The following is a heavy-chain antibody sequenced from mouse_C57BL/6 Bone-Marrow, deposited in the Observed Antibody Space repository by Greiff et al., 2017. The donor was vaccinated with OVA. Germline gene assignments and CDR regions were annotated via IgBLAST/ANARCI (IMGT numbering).Heavy chain of an antibody. V-gene: IGHV1-54*01. Sequence: VQLQESGAELVRPGASVKVSCKASGYAFTNYLIEWVKQRPGQGLEWIGVINPGSGGTNYNEKFKGKATLTADKSSSTAYMQLSSLTSEDSAVYVCARAKGRQSRRLGYWGTGTTVTVSS. D-gene: IGHD3-2*02. CDR3: ARAKGRQSRRLGY. CDR2: INPGSGGT. J-gene: IGHJ1*03. CDR1: GYAFTNYL.